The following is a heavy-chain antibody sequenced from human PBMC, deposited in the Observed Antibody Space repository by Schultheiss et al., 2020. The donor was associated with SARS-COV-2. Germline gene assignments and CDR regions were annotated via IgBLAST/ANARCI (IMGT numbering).Heavy chain of an antibody. CDR1: GYTFTGYY. V-gene: IGHV1-2*06. J-gene: IGHJ6*02. CDR2: INPNSGGT. Sequence: ASVKVSCKASGYTFTGYYMHWVRQAPGQGLEWMGRINPNSGGTNYAQKFQGRVTMTRDTSISTAYMELSRLRSEDTAVYYCARAGLIVGADYYYYGMDVWGQGTTVTVAS. CDR3: ARAGLIVGADYYYYGMDV. D-gene: IGHD1-26*01.